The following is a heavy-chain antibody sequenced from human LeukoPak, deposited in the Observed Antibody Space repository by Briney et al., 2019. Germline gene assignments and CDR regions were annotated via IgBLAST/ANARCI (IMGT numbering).Heavy chain of an antibody. CDR2: INQDGSEK. CDR3: ARSELSPSDFDY. V-gene: IGHV3-7*02. J-gene: IGHJ4*02. D-gene: IGHD1-1*01. Sequence: GGSLRLSCAASGFTFSRYGMNWVRQAPGKGLERVANINQDGSEKYYVDSVKGRFTISRDNAKNSLYLQMDSLRAEDTAVYYCARSELSPSDFDYWGQGTLVTVSS. CDR1: GFTFSRYG.